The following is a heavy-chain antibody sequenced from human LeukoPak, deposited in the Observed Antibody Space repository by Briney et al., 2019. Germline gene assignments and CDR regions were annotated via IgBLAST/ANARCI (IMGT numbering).Heavy chain of an antibody. D-gene: IGHD3-3*01. Sequence: PSETLSLTCTVSGGSVSSYYWSWIRQPAGKGLEWIARINPSRSTNYNPSLKSRLTMSVDTSKNQFSLKLSSVTAADTAVYYCAKYYDFWSGYYDIWGQGTMVTVSS. CDR2: INPSRST. V-gene: IGHV4-4*07. J-gene: IGHJ3*02. CDR3: AKYYDFWSGYYDI. CDR1: GGSVSSYY.